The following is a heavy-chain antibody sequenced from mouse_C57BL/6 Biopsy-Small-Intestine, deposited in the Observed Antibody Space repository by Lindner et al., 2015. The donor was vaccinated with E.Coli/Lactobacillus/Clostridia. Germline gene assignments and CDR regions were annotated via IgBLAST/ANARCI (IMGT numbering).Heavy chain of an antibody. CDR2: IYPRSGNT. V-gene: IGHV1-81*01. CDR3: ARYDYDRGSYWYFDV. J-gene: IGHJ1*03. Sequence: VQLQESGAELARPGASVKLSCKASGYTFTSYGISWVKQRTGQGLEWIGEIYPRSGNTYYNEKFKGKATLTADKSSSTAYMELRSLTSEDSAVYFCARYDYDRGSYWYFDVWGTGTTVTVSS. D-gene: IGHD2-4*01. CDR1: GYTFTSYG.